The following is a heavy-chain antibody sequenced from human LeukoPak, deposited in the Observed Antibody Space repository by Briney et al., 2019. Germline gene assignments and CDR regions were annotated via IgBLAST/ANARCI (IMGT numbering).Heavy chain of an antibody. V-gene: IGHV1-2*02. CDR1: GYTFSGYY. CDR3: ALEAGITIFGVGSVDY. D-gene: IGHD3-3*01. CDR2: INPNSGGT. Sequence: ATVKVSCKASGYTFSGYYMHWVRQAPGQGLEWMGWINPNSGGTNYAQKFQGRVTMTRDTSISTAYMELSRLRSDDTAVYYCALEAGITIFGVGSVDYWGQGTLVTVSP. J-gene: IGHJ4*02.